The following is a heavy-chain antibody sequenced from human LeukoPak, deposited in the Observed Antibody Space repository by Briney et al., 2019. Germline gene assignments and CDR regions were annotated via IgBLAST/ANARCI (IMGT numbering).Heavy chain of an antibody. CDR3: ARTLGGSYFFDY. CDR1: GFTFSSFE. CDR2: ISSSGTII. Sequence: GGSLRLSCAASGFTFSSFEMNWVRQAPGKGLEWVSYISSSGTIIYYADSVKGRFTISRDNAKNSLYLQMNSLRAEDTAVYDCARTLGGSYFFDYWGHGTLVTVSS. J-gene: IGHJ4*01. V-gene: IGHV3-48*03. D-gene: IGHD3-10*01.